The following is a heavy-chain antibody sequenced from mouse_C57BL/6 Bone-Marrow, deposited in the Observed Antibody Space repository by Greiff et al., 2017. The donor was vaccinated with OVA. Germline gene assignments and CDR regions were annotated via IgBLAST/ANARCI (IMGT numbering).Heavy chain of an antibody. CDR3: ARHYGSRYYAMDY. J-gene: IGHJ4*01. CDR1: GYAFSSSW. D-gene: IGHD1-1*01. Sequence: QVQLKQSGAELVKPGASVKISCKASGYAFSSSWMNWVKQRPGKGLEWIGRIYPGDGDTNYNGKFKGKATLTADKSSSTAYMQLSSLTSEDSAVYFCARHYGSRYYAMDYWGQGTSVTVSS. V-gene: IGHV1-82*01. CDR2: IYPGDGDT.